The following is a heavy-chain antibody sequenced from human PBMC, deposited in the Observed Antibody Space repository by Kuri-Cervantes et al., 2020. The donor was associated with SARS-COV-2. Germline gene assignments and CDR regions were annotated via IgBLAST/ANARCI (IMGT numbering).Heavy chain of an antibody. CDR1: GGTFSSYA. CDR3: ARGLGDPSSGYFDY. Sequence: SVKVSCKASGGTFSSYAISWVRQAPGQGLEWMGGIIPIFGTANYAQKFQGRVTITTDESTSTAYMELSSLRSEDTAVYYYARGLGDPSSGYFDYWGQGTLVTVSS. J-gene: IGHJ4*02. V-gene: IGHV1-69*05. D-gene: IGHD3-16*01. CDR2: IIPIFGTA.